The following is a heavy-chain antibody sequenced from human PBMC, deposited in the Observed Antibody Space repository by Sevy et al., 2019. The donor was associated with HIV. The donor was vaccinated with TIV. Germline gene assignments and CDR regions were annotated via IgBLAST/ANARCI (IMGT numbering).Heavy chain of an antibody. CDR2: ISYDGTET. Sequence: GGYLRLSCAASGFAFSSHAMHWVRQAPGKGLEWVAVISYDGTETFYPASVEGRFTISRDNSKNMLSLQINSLRPEDTAVYYCARDGGYSIKWYPLYWGHGTLVTVSS. CDR1: GFAFSSHA. J-gene: IGHJ4*01. CDR3: ARDGGYSIKWYPLY. D-gene: IGHD6-13*01. V-gene: IGHV3-30-3*01.